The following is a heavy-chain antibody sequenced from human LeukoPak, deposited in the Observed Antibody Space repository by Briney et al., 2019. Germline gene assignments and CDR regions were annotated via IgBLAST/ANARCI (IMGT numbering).Heavy chain of an antibody. V-gene: IGHV3-30*02. J-gene: IGHJ3*02. D-gene: IGHD6-19*01. CDR3: AKDLGSSGWYDAFDI. CDR1: GFTFSSYG. CDR2: IRYDGSNK. Sequence: PGGSLRLSCAASGFTFSSYGMHWVRQALGKGLEWVAFIRYDGSNKYYADSVKGRFTISRDNSKNTLYLQMNSLRAEDTAVYYCAKDLGSSGWYDAFDIWGQGTMVTVSS.